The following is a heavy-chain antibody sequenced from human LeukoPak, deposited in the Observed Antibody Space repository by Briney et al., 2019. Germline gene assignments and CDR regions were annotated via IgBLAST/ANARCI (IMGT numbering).Heavy chain of an antibody. Sequence: GRSLRLSCAASGFTFSSCAMHWVRQAPGKGLEWVAVISYDGSNKYYADSVKGRFTISRDNSKNTLYLQMNSLRAEDTAVYYCARREPTTVTHWAFDIWGQGTMVTVSS. CDR3: ARREPTTVTHWAFDI. CDR1: GFTFSSCA. D-gene: IGHD4-17*01. J-gene: IGHJ3*02. CDR2: ISYDGSNK. V-gene: IGHV3-30*04.